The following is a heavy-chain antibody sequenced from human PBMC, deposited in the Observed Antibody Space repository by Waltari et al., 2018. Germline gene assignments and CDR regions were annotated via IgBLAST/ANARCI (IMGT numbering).Heavy chain of an antibody. J-gene: IGHJ5*02. V-gene: IGHV1-2*06. D-gene: IGHD2-2*01. CDR1: GYTLTPYH. Sequence: QVQLVQSGAEVKKPGASVKVSCTSSGYTLTPYHTHWGRQAPGQGLEWMGRINPNSGDTNYARKFQDRVTMTRDTSVNTAYMVVGRLTSDDTAVYFCARESAFSTSWYPGFDPWGQGTLVTVAS. CDR3: ARESAFSTSWYPGFDP. CDR2: INPNSGDT.